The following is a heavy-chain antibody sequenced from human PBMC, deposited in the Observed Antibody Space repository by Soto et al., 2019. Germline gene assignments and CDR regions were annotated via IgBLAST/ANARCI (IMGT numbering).Heavy chain of an antibody. CDR3: ARHVI. V-gene: IGHV3-7*01. CDR2: ISPDGSKM. D-gene: IGHD2-21*01. J-gene: IGHJ4*02. Sequence: EVQLVESGGGLVQPGGYLRLSCAASGFSFSASWMSWARQVPGKGLEWVANISPDGSKMSYVDSVNDRFTISRGNAQNTLYLQMNSLRAEDTAVYYCARHVIRGQGTLVTVSS. CDR1: GFSFSASW.